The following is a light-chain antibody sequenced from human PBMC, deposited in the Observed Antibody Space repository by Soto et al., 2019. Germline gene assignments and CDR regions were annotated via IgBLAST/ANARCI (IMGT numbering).Light chain of an antibody. CDR1: SNDVGHSSF. CDR3: NAQADNGKNV. Sequence: QSALTQPPSASGSPGQSVTISCTGNSNDVGHSSFISWYQQHPGKGPKLIIYEVSKRPSWVPDRFSGSKSGNTASLSVSGLQDEDEADYFCNAQADNGKNVFGTGTKLTVL. J-gene: IGLJ1*01. V-gene: IGLV2-8*01. CDR2: EVS.